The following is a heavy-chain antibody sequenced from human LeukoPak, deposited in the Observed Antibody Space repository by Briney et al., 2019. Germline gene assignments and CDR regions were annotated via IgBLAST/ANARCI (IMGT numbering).Heavy chain of an antibody. Sequence: ASVKVSCKASGGTFSSYAISWVRQAPGQGLEWMGRIIPILGIANYAQKFQGRVTITADKSTSTAYMELSSLRPEDTAVYYCAREPSVKDFWSGYYGVWGQGTTVTVSS. V-gene: IGHV1-69*04. CDR1: GGTFSSYA. CDR3: AREPSVKDFWSGYYGV. CDR2: IIPILGIA. J-gene: IGHJ6*02. D-gene: IGHD3-3*01.